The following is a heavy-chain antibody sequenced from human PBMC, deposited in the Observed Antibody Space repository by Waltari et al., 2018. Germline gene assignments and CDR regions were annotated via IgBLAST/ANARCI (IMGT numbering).Heavy chain of an antibody. J-gene: IGHJ5*02. Sequence: EVQLVESGGGLVQPGGSLRLSCAASGFPFSSYNMNWVRQAPGKGLEWISHISSNRNTVYYADSVRGRFTISRDNGQNSLYLQMNNLSAEDTAIYYCARELRVGWFDPWGQGTLVTVSS. V-gene: IGHV3-48*01. CDR2: ISSNRNTV. CDR3: ARELRVGWFDP. D-gene: IGHD4-17*01. CDR1: GFPFSSYN.